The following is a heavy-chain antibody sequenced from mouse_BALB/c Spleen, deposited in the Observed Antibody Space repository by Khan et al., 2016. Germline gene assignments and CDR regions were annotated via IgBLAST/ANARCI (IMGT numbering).Heavy chain of an antibody. J-gene: IGHJ2*01. Sequence: QVQLQQPGAELVKAGASVKMSCKASGYTFTSYWMHWVKQRLGQGLEWFAETNPTNGRTYYTEKFKSKATLTVDKSSRTAYMLLSGPAFEDSAVYYCARIKKIVATYFDYWGQGTTLTVSA. CDR3: ARIKKIVATYFDY. CDR1: GYTFTSYW. D-gene: IGHD1-1*01. V-gene: IGHV1S81*02. CDR2: TNPTNGRT.